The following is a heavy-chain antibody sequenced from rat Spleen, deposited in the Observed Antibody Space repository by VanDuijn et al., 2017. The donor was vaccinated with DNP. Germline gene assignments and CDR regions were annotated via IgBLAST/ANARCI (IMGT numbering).Heavy chain of an antibody. CDR1: GFTFSSYW. D-gene: IGHD4-1*01. V-gene: IGHV5-58*01. Sequence: EVQLVESGGGLVQPGRSMKLSCAASGFTFSSYWMFLIRQAPGMGLEWVAASSPSASRTYYLDSVKGRFTISRDNAKSTLYLQMTSLRSEDTATYYCATRGGDWGQGVMVTVSS. J-gene: IGHJ2*01. CDR3: ATRGGD. CDR2: SSPSASRT.